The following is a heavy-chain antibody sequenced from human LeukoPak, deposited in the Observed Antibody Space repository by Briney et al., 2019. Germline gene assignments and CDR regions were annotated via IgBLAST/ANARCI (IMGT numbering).Heavy chain of an antibody. CDR2: ISYDGSNE. CDR3: AKGATFGYYSGYDYCDY. V-gene: IGHV3-30*18. J-gene: IGHJ4*02. D-gene: IGHD5-12*01. Sequence: GGSLRLSCAASGFTFSSYGMHWVRQGPGTGLEWVAVISYDGSNEYYAESVKGRFTVSRDNSKTTLYLQMNSLRAEDTALYYCAKGATFGYYSGYDYCDYWGQGTLVTVSS. CDR1: GFTFSSYG.